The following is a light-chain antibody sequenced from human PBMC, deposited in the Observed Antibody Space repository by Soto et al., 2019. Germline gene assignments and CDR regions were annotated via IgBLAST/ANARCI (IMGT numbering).Light chain of an antibody. CDR2: WAS. CDR1: QSVLYSSNNKNY. V-gene: IGKV4-1*01. J-gene: IGKJ4*01. CDR3: QQYYTNALT. Sequence: DIVMTQSPDSLAVSLGERATINCKSSQSVLYSSNNKNYLAWYQQKPGQPPKLPIYWASTRESGVPDRFSGSGSGTDFTLTISSLEAEDVAVYYCQQYYTNALTFGGGTKVGVK.